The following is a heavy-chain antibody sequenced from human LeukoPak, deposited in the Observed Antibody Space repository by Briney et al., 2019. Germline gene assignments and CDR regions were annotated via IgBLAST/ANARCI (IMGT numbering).Heavy chain of an antibody. CDR1: GYTFTTYG. J-gene: IGHJ5*02. Sequence: ASVNVSCLASGYTFTTYGINWMRQAPGQGLEWMGWISAYNGNTNYAQKLQGRVTIITDTSTSTAYMELRSLRSDDTAVYYCARDHTAVRPNWFDPWGQGTLVTVSS. CDR2: ISAYNGNT. CDR3: ARDHTAVRPNWFDP. V-gene: IGHV1-18*01. D-gene: IGHD5-18*01.